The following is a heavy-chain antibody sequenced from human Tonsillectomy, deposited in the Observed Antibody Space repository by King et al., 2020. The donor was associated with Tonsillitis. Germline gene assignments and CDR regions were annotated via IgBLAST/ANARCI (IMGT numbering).Heavy chain of an antibody. CDR2: VYYSGST. D-gene: IGHD4-17*01. Sequence: VQLQESGPGLVKPSETLSLTCTVSGGSISIYYWSWLRPSPGKGLEWIGYVYYSGSTNYNPSLKSRVTISVDTSTNQFSLKLISVTAADTAVYYCARAADYGDYFDYWGQGTLVTVSS. CDR3: ARAADYGDYFDY. J-gene: IGHJ4*02. V-gene: IGHV4-59*01. CDR1: GGSISIYY.